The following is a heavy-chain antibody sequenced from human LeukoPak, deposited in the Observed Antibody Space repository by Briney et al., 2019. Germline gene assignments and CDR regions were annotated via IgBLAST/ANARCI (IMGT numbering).Heavy chain of an antibody. V-gene: IGHV1-2*02. J-gene: IGHJ5*02. Sequence: ASVKVSCKASGYAFTDHYMQWVRQAPGQGLEWMGWINPNHGGTNSAQKFQGRVTMTRDTSITTVYMELSSLTSDDTAVYYCGRGNKSFDPWGQGTLVTVSS. CDR3: GRGNKSFDP. CDR1: GYAFTDHY. CDR2: INPNHGGT.